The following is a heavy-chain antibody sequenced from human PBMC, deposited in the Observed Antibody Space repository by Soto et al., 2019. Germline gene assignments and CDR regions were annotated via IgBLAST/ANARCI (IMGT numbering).Heavy chain of an antibody. CDR2: VYNSGST. CDR1: GGSISSNY. Sequence: SETLSLTCTVSGGSISSNYWTWIRQPPGKGLERIGYVYNSGSTDYNPSLKSRVTISEDTSKSQFSLKVNSMTAADTAVYYCARYRREAVAGYTLDNWGQGILVTVSS. V-gene: IGHV4-59*01. CDR3: ARYRREAVAGYTLDN. J-gene: IGHJ4*02. D-gene: IGHD6-13*01.